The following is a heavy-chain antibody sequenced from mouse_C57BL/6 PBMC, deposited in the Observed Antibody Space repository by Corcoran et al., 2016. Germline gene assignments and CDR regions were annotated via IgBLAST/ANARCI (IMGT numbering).Heavy chain of an antibody. D-gene: IGHD2-4*01. J-gene: IGHJ4*01. CDR2: INPNNGGT. CDR3: ARLYDYDGAMDY. V-gene: IGHV1-26*01. Sequence: EVQLQQSGPELVKPGASVKISCKASGYTFTDYYMNWVKQSHGKSLEWIGDINPNNGGTSYNQKFKGKATLTVDKSSSTAYMELRSLTSEDSAVYYCARLYDYDGAMDYWGQGTSVTVSS. CDR1: GYTFTDYY.